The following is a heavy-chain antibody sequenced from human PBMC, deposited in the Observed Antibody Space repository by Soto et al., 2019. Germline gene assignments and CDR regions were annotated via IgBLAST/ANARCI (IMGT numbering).Heavy chain of an antibody. J-gene: IGHJ5*02. V-gene: IGHV3-33*01. CDR1: GFTFSSYG. Sequence: PGGSLRLSCAASGFTFSSYGMHWVRQAPGKGLEWVAVIWYDGSNKYYADSVKGRFTISRDNSKNTLYLQMNSLRAEDTAVYYCARSLEAGYRGWFDPWGQGTLVTVSS. D-gene: IGHD6-13*01. CDR3: ARSLEAGYRGWFDP. CDR2: IWYDGSNK.